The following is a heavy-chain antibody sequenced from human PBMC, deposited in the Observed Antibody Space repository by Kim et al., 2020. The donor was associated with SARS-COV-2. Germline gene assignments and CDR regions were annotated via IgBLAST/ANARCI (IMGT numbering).Heavy chain of an antibody. CDR2: MTPNSGNT. D-gene: IGHD1-26*01. J-gene: IGHJ5*02. CDR3: ARGEHHDH. V-gene: IGHV1-8*01. CDR1: GYIFSCYD. Sequence: ASVKVSCKASGYIFSCYDINWVRQAPGQGLEWMGWMTPNSGNTGYAQKFLGRVIMTRDTSINTAYLEVSSLNSEDTAVYYCARGEHHDHWGQGTLVTVSS.